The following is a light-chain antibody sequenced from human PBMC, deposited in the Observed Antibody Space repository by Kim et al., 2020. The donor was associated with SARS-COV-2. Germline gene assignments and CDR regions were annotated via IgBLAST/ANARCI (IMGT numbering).Light chain of an antibody. J-gene: IGLJ3*02. V-gene: IGLV3-19*01. CDR1: SLRNYY. CDR2: GKN. Sequence: ALGQTVRITCQGNSLRNYYADWSQQKPGQAPVVVIYGKNNRPSGIPDRFSGSSSGDTASLTITGAQAEDEAVYDCNSRDTSGHLWVFGGGTQLTVL. CDR3: NSRDTSGHLWV.